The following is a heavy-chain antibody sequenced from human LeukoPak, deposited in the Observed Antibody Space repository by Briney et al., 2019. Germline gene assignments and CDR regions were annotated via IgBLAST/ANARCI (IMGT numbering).Heavy chain of an antibody. CDR2: INPNSRII. Sequence: GGPRRPSWPPPEFPLNSNWSPWVGQAQGKGRVWFARINPNSRIITYADSVRGRFTISRDNAKNTLSLQMNSLRVEDTAVYYCVRDLVLVDTPGDDLDFWGQGTLVTVSS. D-gene: IGHD2-21*01. V-gene: IGHV3-74*03. CDR1: EFPLNSNW. CDR3: VRDLVLVDTPGDDLDF. J-gene: IGHJ4*02.